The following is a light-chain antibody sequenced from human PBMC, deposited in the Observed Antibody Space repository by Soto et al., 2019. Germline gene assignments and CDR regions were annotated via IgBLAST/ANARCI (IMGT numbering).Light chain of an antibody. V-gene: IGKV3-15*01. J-gene: IGKJ2*01. CDR3: QQYDNWPYT. Sequence: EIVMTHSPATLSVSPGERATLSCRASQSVSNNLAWYQQKPDQAPRLLIYGASTRATAIPARFSGSGSGTEFTLTISSLQSEDFAVYFCQQYDNWPYTFGQGTKLEIK. CDR2: GAS. CDR1: QSVSNN.